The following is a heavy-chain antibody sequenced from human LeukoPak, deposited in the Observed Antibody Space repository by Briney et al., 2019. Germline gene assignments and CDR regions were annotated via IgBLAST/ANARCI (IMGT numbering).Heavy chain of an antibody. CDR1: GYRFTSYW. J-gene: IGHJ3*02. D-gene: IGHD6-19*01. V-gene: IGHV5-51*01. CDR2: INTGDSDT. Sequence: GESPKISCQGSGYRFTSYWIGWVRQMPGKGMEWMGIINTGDSDTRYSPSFQAQFTISADKSISTAYLQWSGLKASDTAMYYCARAGSSGSLTFDSWGQGTMVTVSS. CDR3: ARAGSSGSLTFDS.